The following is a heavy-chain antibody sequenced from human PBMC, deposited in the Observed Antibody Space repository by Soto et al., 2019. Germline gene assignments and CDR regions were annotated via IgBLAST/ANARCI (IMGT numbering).Heavy chain of an antibody. D-gene: IGHD2-15*01. Sequence: GGSLRLSCAASGFTVSSNYMSWVRQAHGKGLEWVSVIYSGGSNYYADSVKGRFTISRHNSKNTLYLQMNSRRAEDTAVYYCCSSGSRYWGQGTLVTVSS. J-gene: IGHJ4*02. CDR1: GFTVSSNY. V-gene: IGHV3-53*04. CDR3: CSSGSRY. CDR2: IYSGGSN.